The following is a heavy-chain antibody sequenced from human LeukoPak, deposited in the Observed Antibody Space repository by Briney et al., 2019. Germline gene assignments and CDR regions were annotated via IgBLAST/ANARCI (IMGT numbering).Heavy chain of an antibody. CDR2: ISSSSTYI. CDR3: ARGSMTADY. J-gene: IGHJ4*02. D-gene: IGHD2/OR15-2a*01. V-gene: IGHV3-21*01. CDR1: GFTFRTYT. Sequence: GSLRLSCAASGFTFRTYTMNWVRQAPGKGLEWVSSISSSSTYIYYADSMKGRFTISRDNAKSSLYLQMNSLRAEDTAVYYCARGSMTADYWGQGTLVTVSS.